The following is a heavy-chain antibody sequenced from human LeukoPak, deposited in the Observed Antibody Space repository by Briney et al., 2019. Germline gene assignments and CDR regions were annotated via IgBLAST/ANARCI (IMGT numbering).Heavy chain of an antibody. D-gene: IGHD3-16*02. CDR1: GYTFTGYY. CDR3: ARGSSNSIMITFGGVIVPFDY. V-gene: IGHV1-2*02. Sequence: ASVKVSCKASGYTFTGYYMHWVRQAPGQGLEWMGWINANSGGTNYAQKFQGRVTMTRHTSISTAYMELSRLRSDDTAVYYCARGSSNSIMITFGGVIVPFDYWGQGTLVTVSS. CDR2: INANSGGT. J-gene: IGHJ4*02.